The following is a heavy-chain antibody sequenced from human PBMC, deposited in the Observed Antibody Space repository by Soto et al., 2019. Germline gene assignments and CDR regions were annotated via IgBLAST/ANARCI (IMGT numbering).Heavy chain of an antibody. V-gene: IGHV4-34*01. D-gene: IGHD3-16*01. CDR3: ARALGRRGTGNWLDP. J-gene: IGHJ5*02. CDR2: INHSGST. CDR1: GGSFSGYY. Sequence: SETLSLTCAVYGGSFSGYYWSWIRQPPGKGLEWIGEINHSGSTNYNPSLKSRVTISVDTSKNQFSLKLSSVTAADTAVYYCARALGRRGTGNWLDPCGQATLVTVYS.